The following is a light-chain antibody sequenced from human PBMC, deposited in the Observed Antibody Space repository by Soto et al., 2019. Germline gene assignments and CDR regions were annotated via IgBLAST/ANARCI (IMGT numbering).Light chain of an antibody. CDR1: ESVISDY. Sequence: EIVLTQSPGTLSLSPGEGATLSCKASESVISDYLAWYQRKPGQAPRLLIYCASNRPTGISDRFSGSGSGTDFTLTITRLEPEGLAVYYCQQYVAPPFTFRQGTKREIK. V-gene: IGKV3-20*01. CDR2: CAS. CDR3: QQYVAPPFT. J-gene: IGKJ2*01.